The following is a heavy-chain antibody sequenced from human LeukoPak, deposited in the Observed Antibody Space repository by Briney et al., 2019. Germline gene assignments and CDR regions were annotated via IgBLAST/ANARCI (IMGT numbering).Heavy chain of an antibody. J-gene: IGHJ4*02. Sequence: GEPLKISCKGSGYSFTTYWIGWVRQMPGKGLEWMGIIYPVDSDTRYSPSFQGQVTISADKSISTAYLQWRSLKASDTAMYYCARARYCSGGSCYAEYWGQGTLVTVSS. V-gene: IGHV5-51*06. D-gene: IGHD2-15*01. CDR1: GYSFTTYW. CDR2: IYPVDSDT. CDR3: ARARYCSGGSCYAEY.